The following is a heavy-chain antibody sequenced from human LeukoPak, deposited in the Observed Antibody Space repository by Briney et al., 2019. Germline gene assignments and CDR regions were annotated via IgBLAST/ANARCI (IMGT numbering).Heavy chain of an antibody. CDR1: GYTFTSYD. Sequence: ASVKVSCKASGYTFTSYDINRVRQATGQGLEWMGWMNPNSGNTGYAQKFQGRVTMTRNTSISTAYMELSSLRSEDTAVYYCARGSWNYGLVHTDNWFDPWGQGTLVTVSS. V-gene: IGHV1-8*01. D-gene: IGHD1-7*01. CDR3: ARGSWNYGLVHTDNWFDP. J-gene: IGHJ5*02. CDR2: MNPNSGNT.